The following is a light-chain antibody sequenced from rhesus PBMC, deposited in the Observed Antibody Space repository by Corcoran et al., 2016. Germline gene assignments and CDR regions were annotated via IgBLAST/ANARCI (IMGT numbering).Light chain of an antibody. J-gene: IGKJ1*01. V-gene: IGKV1-25*01. Sequence: DIQMTQSPSSLSASVGDRVTITCRASQGITNDLAWYQQKPGETPKLLIYEASYLQSGIPSRFSGSGYGTDLTLTIRSLQSEDFATYYCQHYYSTPRTFGQGTKVEIK. CDR1: QGITND. CDR2: EAS. CDR3: QHYYSTPRT.